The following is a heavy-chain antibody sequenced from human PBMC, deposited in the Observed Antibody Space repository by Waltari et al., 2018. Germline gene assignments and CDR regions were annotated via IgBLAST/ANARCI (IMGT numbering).Heavy chain of an antibody. CDR2: IYTSGST. CDR1: GGSISSGRYY. J-gene: IGHJ1*01. Sequence: QVQLQESGPGLVKPSQTLSLTCTVSGGSISSGRYYWSWLRQPAGKGLEWIGRIYTSGSTNYNPSLKSRVTISVDTSKNQFSLKLSSVTAADTAVYYCARDSGDGYNSEYFQHWGQGTLVTVSS. V-gene: IGHV4-61*02. D-gene: IGHD5-12*01. CDR3: ARDSGDGYNSEYFQH.